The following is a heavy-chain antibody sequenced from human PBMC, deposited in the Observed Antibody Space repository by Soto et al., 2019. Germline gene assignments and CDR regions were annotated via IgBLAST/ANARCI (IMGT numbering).Heavy chain of an antibody. CDR3: ARLLVAAGTEIDY. Sequence: SETQSLTCTVSGGSISSSSYYWGLIRQPPGKGLEWIGSIYYSGSTYYNPSLKSRVTISVDTSKNQFSLKLSSVTAADMAVYYCARLLVAAGTEIDYWGQGTLVTVSS. J-gene: IGHJ4*02. CDR1: GGSISSSSYY. D-gene: IGHD6-13*01. V-gene: IGHV4-39*01. CDR2: IYYSGST.